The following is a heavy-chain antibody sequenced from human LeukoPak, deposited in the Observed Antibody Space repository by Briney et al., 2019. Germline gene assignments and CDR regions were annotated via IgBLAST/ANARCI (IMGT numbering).Heavy chain of an antibody. CDR1: GFTFSDYY. V-gene: IGHV3-30*18. J-gene: IGHJ6*02. Sequence: GGSLRLSCAASGFTFSDYYMSWIRQAPGKGLEWVAVISYDGSNKYYADSVKGRFTISRDNSKNTLYLQMNSLRAEDTAVYYCAKGGPMVRGAYYGMDVWGQGTTVTVSS. CDR3: AKGGPMVRGAYYGMDV. CDR2: ISYDGSNK. D-gene: IGHD3-10*01.